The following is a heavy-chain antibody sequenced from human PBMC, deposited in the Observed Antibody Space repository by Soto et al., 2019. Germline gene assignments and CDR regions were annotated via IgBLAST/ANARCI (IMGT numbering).Heavy chain of an antibody. CDR2: IYYSGST. CDR3: ARGLSIRGVIITYSWFDP. Sequence: SETLSLTCTFSGYSIRSYYWTWIRQPPGKGLEWIGYIYYSGSTNYNPSLKSRVTISIDTSKNQFSLKLSSVTAADTAVYYCARGLSIRGVIITYSWFDPWGQGILVTVSS. CDR1: GYSIRSYY. V-gene: IGHV4-59*01. D-gene: IGHD3-10*01. J-gene: IGHJ5*02.